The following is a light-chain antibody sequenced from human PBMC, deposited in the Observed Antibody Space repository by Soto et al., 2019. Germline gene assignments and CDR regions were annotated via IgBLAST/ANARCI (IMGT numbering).Light chain of an antibody. V-gene: IGKV3-15*01. Sequence: DILMTQSPATLSVSPGERATLSCRASQSLNGYLAWYQQKPGKAPRLLISRASTRATDIPARFTGSGSGTEFTLTIDSLQSEDFAVYYWKQYNYWPSFGQGTKVEIK. CDR2: RAS. CDR1: QSLNGY. J-gene: IGKJ1*01. CDR3: KQYNYWPS.